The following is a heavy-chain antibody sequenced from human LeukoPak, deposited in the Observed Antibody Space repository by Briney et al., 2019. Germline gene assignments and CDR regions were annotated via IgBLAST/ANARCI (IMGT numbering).Heavy chain of an antibody. V-gene: IGHV3-30*02. CDR3: TKESSPGDY. J-gene: IGHJ4*02. CDR1: GFTFSDYA. CDR2: IRYDGGEQ. Sequence: GGSLRLSCATSGFTFSDYAMTWVRQAPGKGLEWVAFIRYDGGEQYYADSVRGRFTISRDNSINTLYLQMNSLRPEDTAVYYCTKESSPGDYWGLGTLVSVSS. D-gene: IGHD6-6*01.